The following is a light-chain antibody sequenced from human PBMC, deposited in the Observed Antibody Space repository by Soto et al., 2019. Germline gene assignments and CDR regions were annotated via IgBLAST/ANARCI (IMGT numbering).Light chain of an antibody. CDR2: GAS. J-gene: IGKJ3*01. CDR1: QSVSANY. Sequence: EVVLTQSPATLSLSPGERATLSCRANQSVSANYLAWYQQKPGQAPRLLIYGASSRATGITDRFSGSGSGTDFTLTISRLEPEDFAVFYCHQYGSSPFTFGPGTKVDIK. V-gene: IGKV3-20*01. CDR3: HQYGSSPFT.